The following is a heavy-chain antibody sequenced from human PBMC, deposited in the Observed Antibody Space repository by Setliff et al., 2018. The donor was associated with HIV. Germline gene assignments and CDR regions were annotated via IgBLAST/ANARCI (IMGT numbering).Heavy chain of an antibody. Sequence: PSETLSLTCAVSGHSISSGYHWGWIRQPPGKGLEWIGSVYYSGRTHYNPSLKSRVTVSVDTSKDEISLKLNSVTAADTAIYYCAKRASYSFQIWGRGTMVTVSS. D-gene: IGHD2-21*01. CDR1: GHSISSGYH. V-gene: IGHV4-38-2*01. CDR3: AKRASYSFQI. J-gene: IGHJ3*02. CDR2: VYYSGRT.